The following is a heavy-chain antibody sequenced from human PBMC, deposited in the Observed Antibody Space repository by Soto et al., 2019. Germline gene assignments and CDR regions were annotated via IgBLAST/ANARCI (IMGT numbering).Heavy chain of an antibody. CDR1: GGSISSGDYY. J-gene: IGHJ4*02. Sequence: SETLSLTCTVSGGSISSGDYYWSWIRQPPGKGLEWIGYIYYSGSTYYNPSLKSRVTISVDTSKNQFSLKLSPVTAADTAVYYCARAERGYSYVFGYWGQGTLVTVSS. D-gene: IGHD5-18*01. CDR2: IYYSGST. CDR3: ARAERGYSYVFGY. V-gene: IGHV4-30-4*01.